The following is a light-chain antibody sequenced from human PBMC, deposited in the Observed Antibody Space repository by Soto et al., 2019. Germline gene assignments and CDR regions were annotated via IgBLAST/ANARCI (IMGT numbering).Light chain of an antibody. CDR2: DAS. V-gene: IGKV3-15*01. CDR3: QQYNNWPLT. Sequence: EVLMTQSPATLSVSPGGRATLSCRASHRVNTYLAWYQQRLGQAPRLLIYDASTRATGIPARFSGSGSGTEFTLTISSLQSEDFAVYYCQQYNNWPLTFGGGTKVDI. CDR1: HRVNTY. J-gene: IGKJ4*01.